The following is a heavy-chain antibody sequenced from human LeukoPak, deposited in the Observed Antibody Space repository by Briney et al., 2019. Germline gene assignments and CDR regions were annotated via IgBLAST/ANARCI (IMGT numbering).Heavy chain of an antibody. V-gene: IGHV4-39*01. CDR1: GGPISSSGYY. CDR3: ASPNYGDYGSDY. Sequence: SETLSLTCTVSGGPISSSGYYWGWIRQPPGKGLEWIGSIYYSGSTYYNPSLKSRVTISVDTSKNQFSLKLSSVTAADTAVYYCASPNYGDYGSDYWGQGTLVTVSS. CDR2: IYYSGST. D-gene: IGHD4-17*01. J-gene: IGHJ4*02.